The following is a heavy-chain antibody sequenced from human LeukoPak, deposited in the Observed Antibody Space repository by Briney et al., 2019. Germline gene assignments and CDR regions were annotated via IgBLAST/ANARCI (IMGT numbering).Heavy chain of an antibody. CDR2: ISYDGSNK. J-gene: IGHJ6*03. V-gene: IGHV3-30*04. CDR3: ARDPYSGSYSADVYYYYMDV. Sequence: GGSLRLSCAASVFTFSNYAMHWVRQAPGKGLEWVAVISYDGSNKYYADSVRGRFTISRDNSKNTLYLQMNSLRTEDTAVYYCARDPYSGSYSADVYYYYMDVWGKGTTVTVSS. CDR1: VFTFSNYA. D-gene: IGHD1-26*01.